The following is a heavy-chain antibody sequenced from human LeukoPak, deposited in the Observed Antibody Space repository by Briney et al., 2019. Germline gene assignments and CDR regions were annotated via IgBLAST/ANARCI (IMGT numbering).Heavy chain of an antibody. Sequence: GGSLRLSCAASGFTFDDYGMSWVRQAPGKGLEWVSGINWNGGSTGYADSVKGRFTISRDNAKNTLYLQMNSLRAEDTAVYYCARDLKITMVRGDPDYWGQGTLVTVSS. D-gene: IGHD3-10*01. CDR3: ARDLKITMVRGDPDY. CDR2: INWNGGST. CDR1: GFTFDDYG. J-gene: IGHJ4*02. V-gene: IGHV3-20*04.